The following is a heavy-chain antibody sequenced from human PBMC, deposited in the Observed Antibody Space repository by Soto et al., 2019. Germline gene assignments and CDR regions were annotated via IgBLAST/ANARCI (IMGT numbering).Heavy chain of an antibody. D-gene: IGHD3-10*01. CDR1: GYSVTSYW. CDR3: ARDRGSYYYYGMDV. CDR2: IDPSDSYT. J-gene: IGHJ6*02. Sequence: GESLKISCKGSGYSVTSYWISWVRQMPGKGLEWMGRIDPSDSYTNYSPSFQGHVTISADKSISTAYLQWSSLKASDTAMYYCARDRGSYYYYGMDVWGQGTTVTVSS. V-gene: IGHV5-10-1*01.